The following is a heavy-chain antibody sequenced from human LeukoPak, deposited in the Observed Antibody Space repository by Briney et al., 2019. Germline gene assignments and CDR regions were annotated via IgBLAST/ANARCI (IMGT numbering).Heavy chain of an antibody. CDR1: GFTFSTYW. CDR2: IKQDRSEK. J-gene: IGHJ4*02. V-gene: IGHV3-7*01. CDR3: ARDSPGNDY. Sequence: GGSLRLSCAASGFTFSTYWMSWVRKAPGKGLEWVANIKQDRSEKYYVDSVKGRFTISRDNATNSLYLQMNSLRAEDTAMYYFARDSPGNDYWGQGTLVTVSS. D-gene: IGHD2-2*01.